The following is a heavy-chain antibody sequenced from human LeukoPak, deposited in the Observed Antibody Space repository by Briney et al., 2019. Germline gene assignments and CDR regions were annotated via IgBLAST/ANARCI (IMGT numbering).Heavy chain of an antibody. J-gene: IGHJ4*02. CDR1: GFTFGSYA. CDR3: AKANWVSNADAVW. CDR2: ISGSGGST. D-gene: IGHD1-1*01. V-gene: IGHV3-23*01. Sequence: GGSLRLSCAASGFTFGSYAMSWVRQAPGKGLEWVSAISGSGGSTYYADSVKGRFTISRDNSKNTVYLQLNNLRVEDTAKYYCAKANWVSNADAVWWGQGTQVTVSS.